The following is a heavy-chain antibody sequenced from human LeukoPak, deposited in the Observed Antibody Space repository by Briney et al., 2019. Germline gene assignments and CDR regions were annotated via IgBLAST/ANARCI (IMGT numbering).Heavy chain of an antibody. V-gene: IGHV3-20*04. CDR2: INWNGGST. D-gene: IGHD6-13*01. Sequence: PGGSLRLSCAASGFTFDDYGMSWARQAPGKGLEWVSGINWNGGSTGYADSVKGRFTISRDNAKKSLYLQMNSLRAEDTALYYCARVDSSSWYGGVYWGQGTLVTVSS. J-gene: IGHJ4*02. CDR3: ARVDSSSWYGGVY. CDR1: GFTFDDYG.